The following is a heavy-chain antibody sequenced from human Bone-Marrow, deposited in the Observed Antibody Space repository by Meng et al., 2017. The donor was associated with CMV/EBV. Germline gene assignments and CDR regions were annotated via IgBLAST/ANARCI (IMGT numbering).Heavy chain of an antibody. CDR2: INHSGST. V-gene: IGHV4-34*01. CDR3: AREIAAGANWFDP. D-gene: IGHD6-13*01. J-gene: IGHJ5*02. CDR1: GGSFSGYY. Sequence: SETLSLTCAVYGGSFSGYYWSWIRQPPGKGLEWIGEINHSGSTNYNPSLKSRVTISVDTSKNQFSLKLSSVTAADTAVYYCAREIAAGANWFDPCDQGTLITVSS.